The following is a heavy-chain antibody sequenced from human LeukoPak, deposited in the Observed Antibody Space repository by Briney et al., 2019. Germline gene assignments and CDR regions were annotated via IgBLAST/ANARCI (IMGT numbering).Heavy chain of an antibody. J-gene: IGHJ5*02. CDR3: ARQVLGIDWFDP. D-gene: IGHD1-20*01. Sequence: SETLSLTCTVSGGSISSYYWSWIRPPPGKGLEWIGYIYYSGSTNYNPSLKSRVTISVDTSKNQFSLKLSSVTAADTAVYYCARQVLGIDWFDPWGQGTLVTVSS. CDR2: IYYSGST. CDR1: GGSISSYY. V-gene: IGHV4-59*08.